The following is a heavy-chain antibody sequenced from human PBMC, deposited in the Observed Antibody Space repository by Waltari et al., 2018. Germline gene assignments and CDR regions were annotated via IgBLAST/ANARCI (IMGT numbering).Heavy chain of an antibody. CDR1: GGSFSGYY. D-gene: IGHD6-19*01. J-gene: IGHJ5*02. CDR3: ARGTRIAVARETWFDP. V-gene: IGHV4-34*01. CDR2: INHSGST. Sequence: QVQLQQWGAGLLKPSETLSLTCAVYGGSFSGYYWSWIRQPPGKGLEWIGEINHSGSTNYNPSLKSRVTISVDTSKNQCSLKLSSVTAADTAVYYCARGTRIAVARETWFDPWGQGTLVTVSS.